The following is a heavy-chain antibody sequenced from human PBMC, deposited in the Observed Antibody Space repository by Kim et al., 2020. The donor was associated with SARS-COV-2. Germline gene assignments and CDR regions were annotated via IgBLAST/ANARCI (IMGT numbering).Heavy chain of an antibody. V-gene: IGHV3-33*01. CDR3: ARVGRYSYGTFRDGMDV. Sequence: GGSLRLSCAASGFTFSSYGMHWFRQAPGKGLEWVAVIWYDGSNKYYADSVKGRFTISRDNSKNTLYLQMNSLRAEDTAVYYCARVGRYSYGTFRDGMDVWGQGTTVTVSS. CDR2: IWYDGSNK. D-gene: IGHD5-18*01. J-gene: IGHJ6*02. CDR1: GFTFSSYG.